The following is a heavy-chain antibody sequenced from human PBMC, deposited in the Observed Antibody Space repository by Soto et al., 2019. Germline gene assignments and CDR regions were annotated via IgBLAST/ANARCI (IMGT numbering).Heavy chain of an antibody. J-gene: IGHJ4*02. Sequence: QVQLRESGPGLVRPSETLSLTCPVSGDSVSRYYWSWIRQPPGKGLEWLGHISYSGSSNYNPSLRSRVTMSVDTSKNQVSLSLSPVTAADTAVYYCARRGSGYEWYDFDSWGQGALVTVSS. V-gene: IGHV4-59*08. CDR2: ISYSGSS. CDR3: ARRGSGYEWYDFDS. D-gene: IGHD5-12*01. CDR1: GDSVSRYY.